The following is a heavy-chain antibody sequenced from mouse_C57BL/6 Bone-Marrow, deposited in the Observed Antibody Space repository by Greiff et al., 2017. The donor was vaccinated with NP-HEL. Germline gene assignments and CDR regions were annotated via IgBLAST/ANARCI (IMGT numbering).Heavy chain of an antibody. Sequence: VQLQQSGPELVKPGASVKISCKASGYSFTGYYMHWVKQTPGNILDWIGYIYPYTGVSSYNQKFKGKATLTADKSSSTAYMELRSLTSEDSAVYYCAREPGEAMDYGGQGTAVTVSS. V-gene: IGHV1-31*01. CDR3: AREPGEAMDY. CDR1: GYSFTGYY. CDR2: IYPYTGVS. J-gene: IGHJ4*01.